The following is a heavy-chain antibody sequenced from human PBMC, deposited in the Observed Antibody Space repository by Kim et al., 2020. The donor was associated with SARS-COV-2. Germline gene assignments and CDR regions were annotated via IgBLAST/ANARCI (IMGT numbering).Heavy chain of an antibody. V-gene: IGHV3-11*05. CDR3: ARARGGYSDY. CDR1: GFTFSDYY. D-gene: IGHD3-22*01. CDR2: ISSSSSSDT. J-gene: IGHJ4*02. Sequence: GGSLRLSCAASGFTFSDYYMSWIRQAPGKGLEWVSYISSSSSSDTNYADSVKGRFTITRDNAKNSLYLQMNSLRAEDTAVYYCARARGGYSDYWGQGTLVTVSS.